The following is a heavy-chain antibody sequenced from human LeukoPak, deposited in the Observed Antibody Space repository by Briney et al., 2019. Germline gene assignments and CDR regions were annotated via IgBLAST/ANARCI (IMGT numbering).Heavy chain of an antibody. V-gene: IGHV4-38-2*02. Sequence: PSETLSLTCTVSGYSISSGYYWGWIRQPPGKGLEWIGYIYYSGSTNYNPSLKSRVTISVDTSKNQFSLKLSSVTAADTAVYYCARGVRGVINHWGQGTLVTVFS. CDR2: IYYSGST. CDR1: GYSISSGYY. J-gene: IGHJ5*02. D-gene: IGHD3-10*01. CDR3: ARGVRGVINH.